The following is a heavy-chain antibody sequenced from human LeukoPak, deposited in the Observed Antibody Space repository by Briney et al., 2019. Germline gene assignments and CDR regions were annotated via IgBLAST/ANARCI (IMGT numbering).Heavy chain of an antibody. CDR3: AKRVPYSSSSVDFDN. D-gene: IGHD6-6*01. CDR2: VSDSGSDT. V-gene: IGHV3-23*01. Sequence: GGSLRLSCAASGFTFSNHGMSWVRQASGQGLEWVSAVSDSGSDTYYADSVKGRFTVSRDNSKNTLYLQMNSLRAEDTAVYYCAKRVPYSSSSVDFDNWGQGTLVTVSS. CDR1: GFTFSNHG. J-gene: IGHJ4*02.